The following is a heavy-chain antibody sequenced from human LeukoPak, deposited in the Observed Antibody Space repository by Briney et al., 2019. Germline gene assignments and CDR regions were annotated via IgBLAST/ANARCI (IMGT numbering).Heavy chain of an antibody. J-gene: IGHJ4*02. Sequence: SGTLCLTCVVSGGSISSSNWWSWVRQPPEKGLEWIGEIYHSGSTNYNPSLKSRVTISVDKSKNQFSLKLSSVTAADTAVYYCARYDVGWYYFDYWGQGTLVTVSS. CDR2: IYHSGST. CDR1: GGSISSSNW. D-gene: IGHD6-19*01. CDR3: ARYDVGWYYFDY. V-gene: IGHV4-4*02.